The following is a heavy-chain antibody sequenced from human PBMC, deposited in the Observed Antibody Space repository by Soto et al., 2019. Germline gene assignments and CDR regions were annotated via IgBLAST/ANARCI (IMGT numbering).Heavy chain of an antibody. V-gene: IGHV4-31*03. CDR1: GGSISSGGYY. J-gene: IGHJ4*02. CDR2: IYYSGST. CDR3: ARSLPPYDSSGYPDY. Sequence: SETLALTCTVSGGSISSGGYYWSWIRQHPGKGLEWIGYIYYSGSTYYNPSLKSRVTISVDTSKNQFSLKLSSVTAADTAVYYCARSLPPYDSSGYPDYWGQGTLVTVSS. D-gene: IGHD3-22*01.